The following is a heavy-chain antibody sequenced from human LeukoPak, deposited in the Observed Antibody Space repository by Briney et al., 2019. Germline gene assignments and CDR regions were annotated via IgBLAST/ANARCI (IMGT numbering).Heavy chain of an antibody. J-gene: IGHJ4*02. D-gene: IGHD6-13*01. CDR1: GGSISSSSYY. CDR2: IYYSGST. V-gene: IGHV4-39*02. CDR3: ARDSAAAGSLDY. Sequence: PSETLSLTCTVSGGSISSSSYYWGWIRQPPGKGLEWIGSIYYSGSTYYNPSLKSRVTISVDTSKNQFSLKLSSVTAADTAVYYCARDSAAAGSLDYWGQGTLVTVSS.